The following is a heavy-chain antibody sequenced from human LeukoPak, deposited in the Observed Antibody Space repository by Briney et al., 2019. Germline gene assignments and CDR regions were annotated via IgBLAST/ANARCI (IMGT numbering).Heavy chain of an antibody. CDR2: IYSGGST. V-gene: IGHV3-53*01. CDR1: GFTFSDYW. Sequence: PGGSLRLSCAASGFTFSDYWMYWVRQAPGKGLEWVSVIYSGGSTYYADSVKGRFTISRDNSKNTLYLQMNSLRAEDTAVYYCAREPLADYYDSSGYFSARYYYYMDVWGKGTTVTVSS. D-gene: IGHD3-22*01. J-gene: IGHJ6*03. CDR3: AREPLADYYDSSGYFSARYYYYMDV.